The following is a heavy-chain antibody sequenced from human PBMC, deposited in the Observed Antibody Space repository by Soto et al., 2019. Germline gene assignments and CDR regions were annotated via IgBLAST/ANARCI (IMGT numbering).Heavy chain of an antibody. CDR2: ISGSGGST. CDR1: GFTFSSYA. Sequence: EVQLLESGGDLVQPGGSLRLSCAASGFTFSSYAMSWVRQAPGKGLEWVSAISGSGGSTYYADSVKGRFTISRDNSKNTLYLQMNSLRAEDTAVYYCASYPSSGYYPHYYYGMDVWGQGTTVTVSS. D-gene: IGHD3-22*01. CDR3: ASYPSSGYYPHYYYGMDV. J-gene: IGHJ6*02. V-gene: IGHV3-23*01.